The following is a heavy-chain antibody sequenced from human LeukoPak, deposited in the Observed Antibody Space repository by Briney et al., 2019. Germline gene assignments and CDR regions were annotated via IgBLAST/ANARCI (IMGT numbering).Heavy chain of an antibody. CDR2: IGTAGDT. Sequence: PGGSLRLSCAASGLTFSTYNMHWVRQPTGKGPEWVSAIGTAGDTYYPGSVKGRFTISRENAKNSLYLQMNNLRAGDTAVYYCATADRSGWYSYWGQGTLVTVSS. D-gene: IGHD6-19*01. V-gene: IGHV3-13*04. CDR3: ATADRSGWYSY. CDR1: GLTFSTYN. J-gene: IGHJ4*02.